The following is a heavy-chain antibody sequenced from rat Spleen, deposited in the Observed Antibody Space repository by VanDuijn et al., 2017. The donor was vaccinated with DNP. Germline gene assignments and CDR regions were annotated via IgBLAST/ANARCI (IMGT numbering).Heavy chain of an antibody. CDR2: IIYDGSRT. CDR1: GISFSDYN. J-gene: IGHJ3*01. Sequence: VQLVESGGDLVQPGRSLKVSCAASGISFSDYNMAWVRQAPKKGLEWVATIIYDGSRTHYRDSVKGRFTISRDNAKRTLYLQMDSLRSEDTATYYCTTDYYGRHWFAYWGQGTLVTVSS. V-gene: IGHV5S10*01. D-gene: IGHD1-12*01. CDR3: TTDYYGRHWFAY.